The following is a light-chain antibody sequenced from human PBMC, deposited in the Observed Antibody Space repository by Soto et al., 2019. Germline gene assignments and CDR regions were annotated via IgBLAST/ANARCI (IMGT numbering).Light chain of an antibody. Sequence: DIQMTHAPSTLPASVGDRVTITFRASQSISSWLAWYQQKPGTAPKLLIYKASSLHSGVPSRFSGRGSGTEFTLTISSLQPDDFATYYCQQCNPPFTFGGGTKVDIK. CDR3: QQCNPPFT. J-gene: IGKJ4*01. V-gene: IGKV1-5*03. CDR1: QSISSW. CDR2: KAS.